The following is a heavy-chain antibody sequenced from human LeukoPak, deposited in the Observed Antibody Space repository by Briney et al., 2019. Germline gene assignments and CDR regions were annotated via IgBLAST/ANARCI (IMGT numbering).Heavy chain of an antibody. V-gene: IGHV4-31*03. Sequence: SQTLSLTCTVSGGAISSGGYYWSWIRQHPGKGLEWIGYIYYSGSTYYNPSLKSRVTISVDTSKNRFSLKLSSVTAADTAVYYCARVDYGSGSYSPLFDYWGQGTQVTVSS. CDR3: ARVDYGSGSYSPLFDY. D-gene: IGHD3-10*01. J-gene: IGHJ4*02. CDR1: GGAISSGGYY. CDR2: IYYSGST.